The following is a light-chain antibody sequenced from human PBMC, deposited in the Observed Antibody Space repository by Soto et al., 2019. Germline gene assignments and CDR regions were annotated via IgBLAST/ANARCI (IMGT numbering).Light chain of an antibody. Sequence: DIPRTQSPSTLSASVGDRVTLTCRASPSIGYWLAWYQQKPGKDPNILIYAASSLETGVPSRFSGSGSGTDFNLTISSLQPEDFATYECQQSYSTTWTFGQGTKVEI. CDR3: QQSYSTTWT. CDR2: AAS. CDR1: PSIGYW. V-gene: IGKV1-5*01. J-gene: IGKJ1*01.